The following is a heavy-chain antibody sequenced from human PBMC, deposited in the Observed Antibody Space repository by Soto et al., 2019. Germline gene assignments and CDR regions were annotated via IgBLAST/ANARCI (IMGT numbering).Heavy chain of an antibody. J-gene: IGHJ4*02. Sequence: ASVKVSCKASGYTFTSYYMHWVRQAPGQGLEWMGIINPSGGSTSYAQKFQGRVTMTRGTSTSTIYMELSSLRSEDTAGYYCARDTRLSGSYHYPEYWGQGALVTVSS. CDR3: ARDTRLSGSYHYPEY. CDR2: INPSGGST. D-gene: IGHD1-26*01. V-gene: IGHV1-46*01. CDR1: GYTFTSYY.